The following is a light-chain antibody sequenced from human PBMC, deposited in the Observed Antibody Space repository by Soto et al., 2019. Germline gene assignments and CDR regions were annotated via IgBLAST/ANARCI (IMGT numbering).Light chain of an antibody. CDR3: QQLHSYPVT. V-gene: IGKV1-9*01. CDR1: QGISSF. Sequence: DIQMTQSPSTLPASAGDRVTIACRASQGISSFLALYQQKPGKAPKPLIYDASTLQNGVPSRFSGSGSGTDFTLTISSLQPEDSATYYCQQLHSYPVTFGHANDWRL. CDR2: DAS. J-gene: IGKJ5*01.